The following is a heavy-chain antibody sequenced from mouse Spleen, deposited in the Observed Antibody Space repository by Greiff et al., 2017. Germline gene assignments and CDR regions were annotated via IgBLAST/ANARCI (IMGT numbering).Heavy chain of an antibody. CDR1: GYTFTDYY. Sequence: VQLQQSGPELVKPGASVKISCKASGYTFTDYYMNWVKQSHGKSLEWIGDINPNNGGTSYNQKFKGKATLTVDKSSSTAYMELRSLTSEDSAVYYCARDWAASDYWGQGTTLTVSS. CDR2: INPNNGGT. CDR3: ARDWAASDY. V-gene: IGHV1-26*01. J-gene: IGHJ2*01. D-gene: IGHD4-1*01.